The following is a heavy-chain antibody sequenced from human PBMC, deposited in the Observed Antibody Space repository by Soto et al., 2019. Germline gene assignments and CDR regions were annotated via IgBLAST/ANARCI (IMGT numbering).Heavy chain of an antibody. CDR3: AREASWGGYYCGMDV. J-gene: IGHJ6*02. V-gene: IGHV6-1*01. CDR1: ADIVSSNITV. Sequence: SQTLSRTSAITADIVSSNITVWNWIRQSPSRGIEWPGRTYYRSKWYNDYAVSVKSRITINPDTSKNQFSLQLNSVTPEDTAVYYCAREASWGGYYCGMDVWGQGTTVTVSS. D-gene: IGHD2-2*01. CDR2: TYYRSKWYN.